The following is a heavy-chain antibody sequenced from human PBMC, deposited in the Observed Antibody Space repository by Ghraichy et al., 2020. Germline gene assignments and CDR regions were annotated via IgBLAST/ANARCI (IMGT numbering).Heavy chain of an antibody. Sequence: SCAASGFTFSSYAMSWVRQAPGKGLEWVSLTSSSGGSTYYADSVKGRFTVSRDNSKNTLFLQMNSLRAEDTAVYYCAKDWGLLWFRKPYDAFDIWGQGTMVTVSS. V-gene: IGHV3-23*01. CDR1: GFTFSSYA. CDR3: AKDWGLLWFRKPYDAFDI. CDR2: TSSSGGST. J-gene: IGHJ3*02. D-gene: IGHD3-10*01.